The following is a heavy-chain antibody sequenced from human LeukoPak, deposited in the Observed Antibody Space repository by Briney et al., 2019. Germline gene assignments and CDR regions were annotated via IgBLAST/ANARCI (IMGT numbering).Heavy chain of an antibody. V-gene: IGHV4-31*03. J-gene: IGHJ6*03. CDR3: ARERLRKPGGDYYYYMDV. D-gene: IGHD5-12*01. CDR1: GGSISSGGYC. Sequence: ASETLSLTCTVSGGSISSGGYCWSWIRQHPGKGLEWIGYIYYSGSTYYNPSLKSRVTISVDTSKNQFSLKLSSVTAAGTAVYYCARERLRKPGGDYYYYMDVWGKGTTVTVSS. CDR2: IYYSGST.